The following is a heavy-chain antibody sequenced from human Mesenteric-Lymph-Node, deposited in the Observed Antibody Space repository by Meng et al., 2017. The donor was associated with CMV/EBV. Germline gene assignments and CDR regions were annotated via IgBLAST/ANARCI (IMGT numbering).Heavy chain of an antibody. J-gene: IGHJ4*02. CDR2: FDPEDGET. CDR3: VTTITMAGLFDY. CDR1: GYTLTELS. V-gene: IGHV1-24*01. Sequence: CKVSGYTLTELSMHWVRQAPGEGLEWMGSFDPEDGETIYAQRFQGRVTMTEDTSTDTAYMELSSLRSEDTAVFYCVTTITMAGLFDYWGQGTLVTVSS. D-gene: IGHD6-19*01.